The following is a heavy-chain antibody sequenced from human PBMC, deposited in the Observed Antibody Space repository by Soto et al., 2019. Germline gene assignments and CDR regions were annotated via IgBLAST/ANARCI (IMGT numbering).Heavy chain of an antibody. D-gene: IGHD1-26*01. CDR2: IYYGGDS. J-gene: IGHJ4*02. V-gene: IGHV4-31*03. CDR1: GGSISSRTSY. Sequence: QVQLQESGPGLVKPSQTLSLTCTVSGGSISSRTSYWSWIRQHPGKGLEWIGYIYYGGDSFYTPSLKSGVTIAIVTSDTHFSLKLNSVTAADTAVYFWAREGGGGVDCWGQGTLVTVAS. CDR3: AREGGGGVDC.